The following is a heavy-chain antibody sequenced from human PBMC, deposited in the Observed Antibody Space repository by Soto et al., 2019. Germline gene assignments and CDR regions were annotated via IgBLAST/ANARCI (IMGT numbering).Heavy chain of an antibody. Sequence: HPGGSLRLSCAASGFSFNDNWMHWVRQVPGKGLMWVSRLKSDGRDTIYADPVKGRFTVSRDSAKNTLYLQVNSLRVEDTAVYYCVREMPVPIRGGYYYYSVLDAWGQGTTVTVSS. CDR1: GFSFNDNW. CDR3: VREMPVPIRGGYYYYSVLDA. D-gene: IGHD2-2*01. CDR2: LKSDGRDT. J-gene: IGHJ6*02. V-gene: IGHV3-74*01.